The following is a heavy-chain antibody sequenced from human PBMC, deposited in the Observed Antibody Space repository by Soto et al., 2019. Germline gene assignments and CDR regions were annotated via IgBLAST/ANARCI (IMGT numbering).Heavy chain of an antibody. CDR3: ARDKGQLVISSYYYYGMDV. V-gene: IGHV3-30-3*01. CDR2: ISYDGSNK. Sequence: QVQLVESGGGVVQPGRSLRLSCAASGFTFSSYAMQWVRQAPGKGLEWVAVISYDGSNKYYADSVKGRFTISRDNSKNTLYLQMNSLRAEDTAVYYCARDKGQLVISSYYYYGMDVWGQGTTVTVSS. D-gene: IGHD6-6*01. J-gene: IGHJ6*02. CDR1: GFTFSSYA.